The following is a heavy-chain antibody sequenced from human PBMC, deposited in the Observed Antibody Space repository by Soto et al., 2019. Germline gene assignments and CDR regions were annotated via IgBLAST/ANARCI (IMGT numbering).Heavy chain of an antibody. CDR3: ARSPSQFQDWSHYYYMDV. CDR2: IKQDGSEK. CDR1: GFTFSSYW. J-gene: IGHJ6*03. Sequence: GGSLRLSCAASGFTFSSYWMSWVRQAPGKGLEWVANIKQDGSEKYYVDSVKGRFTISRDNAKNSLYLQMNSLRAEDTAVYYCARSPSQFQDWSHYYYMDVWGKGTTVTVSS. V-gene: IGHV3-7*01. D-gene: IGHD3-3*01.